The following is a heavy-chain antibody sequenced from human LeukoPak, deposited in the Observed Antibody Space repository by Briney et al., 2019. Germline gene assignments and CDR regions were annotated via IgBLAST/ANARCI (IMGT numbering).Heavy chain of an antibody. D-gene: IGHD3-22*01. Sequence: GGSLRLSCAASGFTFSSYSMNWVRQAPGKGLEWVSSISRSSTYRYYADSVMGRSTISRDNAKNSLYLQMSSLRAEDTAVYYCARENYYDSSGNYDEFDYWGQGTLVTVSS. CDR2: ISRSSTYR. V-gene: IGHV3-21*01. J-gene: IGHJ4*02. CDR3: ARENYYDSSGNYDEFDY. CDR1: GFTFSSYS.